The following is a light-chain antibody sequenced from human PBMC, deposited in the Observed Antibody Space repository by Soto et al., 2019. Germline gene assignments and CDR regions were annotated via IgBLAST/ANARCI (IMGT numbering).Light chain of an antibody. Sequence: EIVLTQSPATLSLSPGERATLSCRASQSVSSYLAWYQQKPGQAPRLLIYDASNRATGIPARFSGSGSGTDFTLTISSLETEGLAVYYGQQRSNWPPTFGPGTKVEIK. CDR2: DAS. J-gene: IGKJ3*01. CDR1: QSVSSY. V-gene: IGKV3-11*01. CDR3: QQRSNWPPT.